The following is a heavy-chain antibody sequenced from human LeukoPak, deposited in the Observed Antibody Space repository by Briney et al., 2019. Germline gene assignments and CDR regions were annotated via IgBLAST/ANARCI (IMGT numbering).Heavy chain of an antibody. V-gene: IGHV1-18*01. D-gene: IGHD6-13*01. CDR3: ARVLSIAAAEILQYFQH. CDR1: GGTFSSYA. Sequence: GASVKVSCKASGGTFSSYAISWVRQAPGQGLEWMGWISAYNGNTNYAQKLQGRVTMTTDTSTSTAYMELRSLRSDDTAVYYCARVLSIAAAEILQYFQHWGQGTLVTVSS. CDR2: ISAYNGNT. J-gene: IGHJ1*01.